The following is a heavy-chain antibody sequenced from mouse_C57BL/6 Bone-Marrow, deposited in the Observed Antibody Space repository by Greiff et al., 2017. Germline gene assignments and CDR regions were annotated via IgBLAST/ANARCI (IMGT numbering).Heavy chain of an antibody. V-gene: IGHV14-4*01. Sequence: VQLKESGAELVRPGASVKLSCTASGFNIKDDYMPWVKQRPEQGLEWIGWIDPENGDTEYASKFQGKATITADTSSNTAYLQLSSLTSEDTAVYYSTTRAIVTQYYFDYWGQGTTLTVSS. J-gene: IGHJ2*01. CDR1: GFNIKDDY. D-gene: IGHD2-5*01. CDR3: TTRAIVTQYYFDY. CDR2: IDPENGDT.